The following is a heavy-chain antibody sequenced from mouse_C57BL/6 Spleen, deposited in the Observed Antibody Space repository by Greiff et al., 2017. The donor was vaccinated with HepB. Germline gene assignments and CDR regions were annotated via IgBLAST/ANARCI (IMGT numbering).Heavy chain of an antibody. Sequence: QVQLQQPGAELVRPGSSVKLSCKASGYTFTSYWMHWVKQRPIQGLEWIGNIDPSDSETNNNQKFKDKATLTVDKSSSTAYMQLSSLTSEDSAVYYCARGGGYGSIFDYWGQGTTLTVSS. CDR2: IDPSDSET. V-gene: IGHV1-52*01. D-gene: IGHD1-1*01. CDR3: ARGGGYGSIFDY. CDR1: GYTFTSYW. J-gene: IGHJ2*01.